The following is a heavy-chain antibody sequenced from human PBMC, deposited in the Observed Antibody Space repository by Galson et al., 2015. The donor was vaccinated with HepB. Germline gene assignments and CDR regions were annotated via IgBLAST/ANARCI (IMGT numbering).Heavy chain of an antibody. V-gene: IGHV5-51*01. J-gene: IGHJ6*02. Sequence: QSGAEVKKPGESLKISCKGSGYSFTSYWIGWVRQMPGKGLEWMGIIYPGDSDTRYSPSFQGQVTISADKSISTAYLQWSSLKASDTAMYYCASSSTRFLDYYYYGMDVWGQGTTVTVSS. D-gene: IGHD3-3*01. CDR1: GYSFTSYW. CDR3: ASSSTRFLDYYYYGMDV. CDR2: IYPGDSDT.